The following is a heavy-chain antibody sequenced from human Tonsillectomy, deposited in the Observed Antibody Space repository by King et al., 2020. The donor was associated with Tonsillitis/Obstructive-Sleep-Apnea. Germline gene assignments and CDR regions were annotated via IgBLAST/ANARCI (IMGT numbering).Heavy chain of an antibody. CDR3: AKHLGYSDSGSQYFDAFDV. D-gene: IGHD3-10*01. CDR2: IYINGNI. Sequence: QLQESGPGLVKPSETLSLTCTVSGGSINSHYWSWLRQPPGKGLEWLGHIYINGNINFNPSLGSRVTISQDTSSNQVSLRLTSVTAEDTAVYYCAKHLGYSDSGSQYFDAFDVWGEGTLVTVSS. CDR1: GGSINSHY. J-gene: IGHJ3*01. V-gene: IGHV4-59*08.